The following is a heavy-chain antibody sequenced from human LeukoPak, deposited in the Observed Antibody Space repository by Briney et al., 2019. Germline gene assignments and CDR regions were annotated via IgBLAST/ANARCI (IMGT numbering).Heavy chain of an antibody. D-gene: IGHD2/OR15-2a*01. J-gene: IGHJ4*02. Sequence: GESLTLSCAASGFSLNNVWMRWVRQAPGEGREWGGHIKTKPDGGTTDCAAPVNARFSISKDDSKNALDLHMNSRKTDDTAGDYSTSLGATGFYAFDYWGEGTLVTVSS. CDR3: TSLGATGFYAFDY. CDR1: GFSLNNVW. V-gene: IGHV3-15*01. CDR2: IKTKPDGGTT.